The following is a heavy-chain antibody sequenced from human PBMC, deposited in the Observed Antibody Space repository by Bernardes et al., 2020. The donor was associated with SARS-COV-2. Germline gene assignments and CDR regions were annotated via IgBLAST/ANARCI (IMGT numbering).Heavy chain of an antibody. J-gene: IGHJ6*02. CDR1: GYSFTAYW. V-gene: IGHV5-51*01. CDR3: AGMWRYGAGYGMDF. D-gene: IGHD4-17*01. Sequence: GASLKISSNGSGYSFTAYWLGLVRPPPGKRLEWGGFISAGDSDTRYSPSLKGHVTTSADTAINPAYLQWSSLRATDTATYYCAGMWRYGAGYGMDFWGQGNTVSVS. CDR2: ISAGDSDT.